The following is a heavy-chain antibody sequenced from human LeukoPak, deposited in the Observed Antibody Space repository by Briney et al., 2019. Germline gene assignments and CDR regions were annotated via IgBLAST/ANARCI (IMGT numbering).Heavy chain of an antibody. Sequence: GGSLRLSCAASGFTFSNYWMSWVRQAPGKGLEWVANIKEDGSEKYYVDSVRGRFTISRDNAKNSLSLQMNSLSAEDTAVYYCVRYTRRYPFDYWGQGTLVTVSS. CDR3: VRYTRRYPFDY. CDR1: GFTFSNYW. D-gene: IGHD2-2*02. V-gene: IGHV3-7*04. CDR2: IKEDGSEK. J-gene: IGHJ4*02.